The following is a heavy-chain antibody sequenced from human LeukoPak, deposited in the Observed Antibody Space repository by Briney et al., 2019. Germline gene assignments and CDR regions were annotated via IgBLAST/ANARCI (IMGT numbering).Heavy chain of an antibody. D-gene: IGHD6-19*01. CDR1: GGSISSSSYY. J-gene: IGHJ2*01. Sequence: ETLSLTCTVSGGSISSSSYYWGWIRQPPGKGLEWVSAISGGGVSTYHADSVKGRFTISRDNSKNTLYLQMNSLRAEDTAVYYCANHLAVGHWYFDVWGRGTLVTVSS. V-gene: IGHV3-23*01. CDR3: ANHLAVGHWYFDV. CDR2: ISGGGVST.